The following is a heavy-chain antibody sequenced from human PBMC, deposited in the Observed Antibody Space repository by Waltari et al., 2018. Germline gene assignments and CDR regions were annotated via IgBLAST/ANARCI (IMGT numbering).Heavy chain of an antibody. CDR3: AKGGYYDSSGYYSYFDY. CDR1: GFTFSSYA. CDR2: IYSGGST. V-gene: IGHV3-23*03. J-gene: IGHJ4*02. Sequence: EVQLLESGGGLVQPGGSLRLSCADSGFTFSSYAMSWVRQAPGKGLEWVSVIYSGGSTYYADSVKGRFTISRDNSKNTLYLQMNSLRAEDTAVYYCAKGGYYDSSGYYSYFDYWGQGTLVTVSS. D-gene: IGHD3-22*01.